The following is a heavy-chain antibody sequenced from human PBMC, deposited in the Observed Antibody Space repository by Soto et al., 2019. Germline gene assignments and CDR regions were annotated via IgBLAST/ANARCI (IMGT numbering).Heavy chain of an antibody. CDR3: ARYCSSTELGWFDP. D-gene: IGHD2-2*01. CDR1: GGSISSGGYY. J-gene: IGHJ5*02. CDR2: IYYSGST. Sequence: QVQLQESGPGLVKPSQTLSLTCTVSGGSISSGGYYWSWIRQHPGKGLEWIGYIYYSGSTYYNPSPKSRVTISVDTSKNQFSLKLSSVTAADTAVYYCARYCSSTELGWFDPWGQGTLVTVSS. V-gene: IGHV4-31*03.